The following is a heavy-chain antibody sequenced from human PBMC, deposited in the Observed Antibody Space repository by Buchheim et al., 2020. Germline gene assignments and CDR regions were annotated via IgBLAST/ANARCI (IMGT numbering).Heavy chain of an antibody. CDR1: GFTFSSYW. Sequence: EVQLVESGGGLVQPGGSLRLSCAASGFTFSSYWMHWVRQAPGKGLVWFSLINGDGSSKGYADSVKGRFTISRDNAKNPLYLQMNSLRAEDTAVYYCARDRPIPPNYYYGMDVWGQGTT. CDR3: ARDRPIPPNYYYGMDV. J-gene: IGHJ6*02. V-gene: IGHV3-74*01. CDR2: INGDGSSK.